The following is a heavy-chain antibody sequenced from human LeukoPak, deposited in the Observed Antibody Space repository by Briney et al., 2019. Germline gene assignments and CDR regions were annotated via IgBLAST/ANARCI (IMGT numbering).Heavy chain of an antibody. CDR1: GGTFSSYA. CDR3: ARERRSYRYYFDY. CDR2: ISAYNGNT. J-gene: IGHJ4*02. Sequence: ASVKVSCKASGGTFSSYAISWVRQAPGQGLEWMGWISAYNGNTNYAQKLQGRVTMTTDTSTSTAYMELRSLRSDDTAVYYCARERRSYRYYFDYWGQGTLVTVSS. V-gene: IGHV1-18*01. D-gene: IGHD1-26*01.